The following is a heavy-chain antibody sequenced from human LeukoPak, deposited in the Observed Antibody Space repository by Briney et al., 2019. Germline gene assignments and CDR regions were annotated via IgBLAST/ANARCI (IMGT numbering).Heavy chain of an antibody. J-gene: IGHJ3*02. Sequence: PSETLSLTCTVSGGSISSYYWSWIRQPPGKGLEWIGYIYYSGSTNYNPSLKSRVTISVDTSKNQFSLKLSSVTAADTAVYYCARATNYDFWSGTPYAFDIWGQGTMVTVSS. D-gene: IGHD3-3*01. CDR1: GGSISSYY. CDR3: ARATNYDFWSGTPYAFDI. V-gene: IGHV4-59*01. CDR2: IYYSGST.